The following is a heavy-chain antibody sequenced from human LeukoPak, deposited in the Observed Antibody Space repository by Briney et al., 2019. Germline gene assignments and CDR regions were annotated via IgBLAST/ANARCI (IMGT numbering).Heavy chain of an antibody. CDR3: ARPYYYDSRIDP. CDR1: GGSISSGDYY. D-gene: IGHD3-22*01. V-gene: IGHV4-30-4*01. CDR2: MYYSGST. J-gene: IGHJ5*02. Sequence: SETLSLTRTISGGSISSGDYYWSWIRQPPGKGLEWIAYMYYSGSTYYNPSLKSRVTMSADTSKNQLSLKLSSVTAADTAVYYCARPYYYDSRIDPWGQGILVTVSS.